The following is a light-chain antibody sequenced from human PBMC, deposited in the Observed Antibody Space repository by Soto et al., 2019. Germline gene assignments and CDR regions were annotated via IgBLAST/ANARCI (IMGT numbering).Light chain of an antibody. J-gene: IGLJ1*01. V-gene: IGLV2-8*01. Sequence: LTQPPSASGSPGQSVTISCTGTSSDVGGYNYVSWYQQHPGKAPKLMIYEVSERPSGVPDRFSGSKSSNTASLTVSGLQAEDEADYYCSSYAGSNNFVFGTGTKVTV. CDR1: SSDVGGYNY. CDR2: EVS. CDR3: SSYAGSNNFV.